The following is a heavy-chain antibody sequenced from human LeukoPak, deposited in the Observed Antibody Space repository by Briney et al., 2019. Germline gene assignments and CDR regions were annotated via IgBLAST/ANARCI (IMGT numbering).Heavy chain of an antibody. V-gene: IGHV1-69*05. CDR1: GGTFSSYA. CDR3: AGRRAAADFDAFDI. D-gene: IGHD6-13*01. Sequence: SVKVSCKASGGTFSSYAISWVRQAPGQGLEWMGGIIPIFGTANYAQKFQGRVTITTDESTSTAYMELSSLRSEDTAVYYCAGRRAAADFDAFDIWGQGTMVTVSS. CDR2: IIPIFGTA. J-gene: IGHJ3*02.